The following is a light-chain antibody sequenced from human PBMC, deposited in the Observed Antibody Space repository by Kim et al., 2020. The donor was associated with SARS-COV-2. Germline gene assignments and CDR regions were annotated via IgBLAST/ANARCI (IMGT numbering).Light chain of an antibody. CDR3: QQRSNWPPIT. V-gene: IGKV3-11*01. Sequence: SPGDSATLACGASQSVSSYLSWYQPKPGQAPRLLIYDASNRATGIPARFIGSGSGTDFTLTISSLEPEDFAVYYCQQRSNWPPITFGQGTRLEIK. J-gene: IGKJ5*01. CDR1: QSVSSY. CDR2: DAS.